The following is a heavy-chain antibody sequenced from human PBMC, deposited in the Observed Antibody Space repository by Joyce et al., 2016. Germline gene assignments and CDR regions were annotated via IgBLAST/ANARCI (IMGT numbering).Heavy chain of an antibody. V-gene: IGHV3-9*01. CDR3: AKGFAVAGSLVDH. J-gene: IGHJ5*02. CDR1: GFTFNDYA. CDR2: ISWNSASI. D-gene: IGHD6-19*01. Sequence: EVQLVESGGGLTQPGRSLRLSCAASGFTFNDYARHWVRQGPGKGLEWVSSISWNSASIGYADSVKGRFTISRDNAKNSLYLEMNSLRPEDTALYYCAKGFAVAGSLVDHWGQGTLVTVSS.